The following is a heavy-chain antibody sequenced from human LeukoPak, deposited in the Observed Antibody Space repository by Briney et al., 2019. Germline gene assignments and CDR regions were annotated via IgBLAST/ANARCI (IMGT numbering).Heavy chain of an antibody. CDR2: INPNGGGT. D-gene: IGHD1/OR15-1a*01. Sequence: GASVKASCKASGYTFTGYYMHWVRQAPGQGLEWMGWINPNGGGTNYAQKFKGRVTITSDTSISTAYMKLSRLRSGDTAVYYCARATVATFYYMDVWGKGTTVTVSS. CDR3: ARATVATFYYMDV. CDR1: GYTFTGYY. V-gene: IGHV1-2*02. J-gene: IGHJ6*03.